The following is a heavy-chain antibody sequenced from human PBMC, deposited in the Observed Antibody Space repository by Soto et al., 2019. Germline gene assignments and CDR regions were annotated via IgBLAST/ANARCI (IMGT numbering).Heavy chain of an antibody. D-gene: IGHD6-19*01. CDR3: VYSSGRIKGGYYFDY. CDR1: GFSFSSYA. J-gene: IGHJ4*02. CDR2: ISGSGGST. V-gene: IGHV3-23*01. Sequence: PGGSLRLSCAASGFSFSSYAMSWVRQAPWKGMEWVSAISGSGGSTYYADSVKGRFTISRDNSKNTLYLQMNSLRAEDTAVYYCVYSSGRIKGGYYFDYWDQETLVAVSS.